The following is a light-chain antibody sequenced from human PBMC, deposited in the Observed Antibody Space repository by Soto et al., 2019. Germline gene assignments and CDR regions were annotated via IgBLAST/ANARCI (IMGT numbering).Light chain of an antibody. J-gene: IGLJ2*01. CDR3: GTWDSSLNGVV. CDR2: DNT. Sequence: QSALTQPPSVSATPGQTVTISCSGSSSNIAYNYVSWYQLLPGTPPKLLIYDNTKRPSGIPDRFAGSQSGTSAALGITGLQRGDEADYYCGTWDSSLNGVVFGGGTKLTVL. V-gene: IGLV1-51*01. CDR1: SSNIAYNY.